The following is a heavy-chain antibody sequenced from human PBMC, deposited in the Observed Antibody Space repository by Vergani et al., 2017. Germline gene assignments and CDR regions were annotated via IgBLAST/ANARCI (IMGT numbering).Heavy chain of an antibody. J-gene: IGHJ4*02. CDR2: INWNGGST. D-gene: IGHD3-22*01. V-gene: IGHV3-20*04. Sequence: EVQLVESGGGVVRPGGSLRLSCAASGFTFDDYGMSWVRQAPGKGLEWVSGINWNGGSTGYADSVKGRFTISRDNAKNSLYLQMNSLRAEDTAVYYCARDTEDSSGYTPAYYFDYWGQGTLVTVSS. CDR3: ARDTEDSSGYTPAYYFDY. CDR1: GFTFDDYG.